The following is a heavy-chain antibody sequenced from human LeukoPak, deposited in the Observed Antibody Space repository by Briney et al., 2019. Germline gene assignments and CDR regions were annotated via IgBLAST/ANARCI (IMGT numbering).Heavy chain of an antibody. J-gene: IGHJ3*02. D-gene: IGHD3-22*01. V-gene: IGHV3-30*03. CDR2: ISYDGSNK. Sequence: GGSLRLSCAASGFTFSSYGMHWVRQAPGKGLEWVAVISYDGSNKYYADSVKGRFTISRDNSKNTLYLQMNSLRAEDTAVYYCARDSRYYYDSSGYYVDAFDIWGQGTMVTVSS. CDR1: GFTFSSYG. CDR3: ARDSRYYYDSSGYYVDAFDI.